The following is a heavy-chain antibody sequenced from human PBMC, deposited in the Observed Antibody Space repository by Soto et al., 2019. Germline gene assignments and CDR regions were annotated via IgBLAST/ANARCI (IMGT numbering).Heavy chain of an antibody. Sequence: GGSLRLSCAASGFTFSSYGMHWVRQAPGKGLEWVAVISYDGSNKYYADSVKGRFTISRDNSKNTLYLQMNSLRAEDTAVYYCAKDSQGYATWFDYYYYMDVWGKGTTVTAP. V-gene: IGHV3-30*18. CDR3: AKDSQGYATWFDYYYYMDV. CDR1: GFTFSSYG. D-gene: IGHD3-10*01. J-gene: IGHJ6*03. CDR2: ISYDGSNK.